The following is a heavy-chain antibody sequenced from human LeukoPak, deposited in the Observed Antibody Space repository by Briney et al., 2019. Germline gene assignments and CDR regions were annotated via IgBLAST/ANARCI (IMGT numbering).Heavy chain of an antibody. J-gene: IGHJ4*02. V-gene: IGHV1-46*01. CDR1: GYTFTSYY. D-gene: IGHD2-2*01. CDR3: LSCSSTSCTDY. Sequence: GGSVKVSCKASGYTFTSYYMHWVRQAPGQGLEWMGIINPSGGSTSYAQKFQGRVTMTRDTSTSTVYMELSSLRSEDTAVYYCLSCSSTSCTDYWGQGTLVTVSS. CDR2: INPSGGST.